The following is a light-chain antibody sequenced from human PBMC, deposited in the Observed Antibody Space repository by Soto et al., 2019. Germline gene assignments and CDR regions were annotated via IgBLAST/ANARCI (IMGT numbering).Light chain of an antibody. CDR3: QQYNYYST. V-gene: IGKV1-5*01. J-gene: IGKJ1*01. Sequence: DVQMTQSPSTVSASVGGRVTITCRASQSISSWLAWYQQKPGRAPKLLMFDASNLASGVPSRFSGSGSGTEFTLTISSLQPDDVATYYCQQYNYYSTFGQGTKVDIK. CDR2: DAS. CDR1: QSISSW.